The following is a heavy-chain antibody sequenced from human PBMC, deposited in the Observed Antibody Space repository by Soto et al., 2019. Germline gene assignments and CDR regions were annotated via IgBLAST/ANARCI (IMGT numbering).Heavy chain of an antibody. CDR3: ARDRRTMVRGVPWYYFDY. CDR2: ISSSRSTI. V-gene: IGHV3-48*03. CDR1: GFTFSSYE. J-gene: IGHJ4*02. D-gene: IGHD3-10*01. Sequence: GGSLRLSCAASGFTFSSYEMNWVRQAPGKGLEWVSYISSSRSTIYYADSVKGRFTISRDNSKNSLYLQMNSLRAEDTAVYYCARDRRTMVRGVPWYYFDYWGQGTLVTVSS.